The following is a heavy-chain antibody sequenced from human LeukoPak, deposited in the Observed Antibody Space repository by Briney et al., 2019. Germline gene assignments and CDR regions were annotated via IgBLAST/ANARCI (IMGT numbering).Heavy chain of an antibody. Sequence: PGGSLRLSCAASGFTFSSYGMHWVRQAPGKGLEWVAVISYDGSNKYYADSVKGRFTISRDNSKNTLYLQMNSLRAEDTAVYYCAKEGNWGPLVYYFDYWGQGTLVTVSS. CDR1: GFTFSSYG. CDR2: ISYDGSNK. D-gene: IGHD7-27*01. CDR3: AKEGNWGPLVYYFDY. J-gene: IGHJ4*02. V-gene: IGHV3-30*18.